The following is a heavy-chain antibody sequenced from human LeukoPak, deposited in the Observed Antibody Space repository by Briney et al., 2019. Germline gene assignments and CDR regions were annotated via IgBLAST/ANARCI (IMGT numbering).Heavy chain of an antibody. J-gene: IGHJ4*02. CDR1: GGSFSGYY. CDR2: INHSGST. V-gene: IGHV4-34*01. CDR3: ARARYSGVVAAIGDYFDY. D-gene: IGHD2-15*01. Sequence: SETLSLTCAVYGGSFSGYYWSWIRQPPGKGLEWMGEINHSGSTNYNPSLKSRVSISVDTSKNQFSLKLSSVTAADTAVYYCARARYSGVVAAIGDYFDYWGQGTLVIVSS.